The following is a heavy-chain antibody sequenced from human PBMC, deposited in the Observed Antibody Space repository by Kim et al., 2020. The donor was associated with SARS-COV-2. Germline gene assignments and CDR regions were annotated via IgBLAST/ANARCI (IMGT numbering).Heavy chain of an antibody. J-gene: IGHJ2*01. D-gene: IGHD2-15*01. CDR3: ARDVVDIDVGGTVRSYWY. CDR2: IYSSGST. V-gene: IGHV4-4*07. Sequence: SETLSLTCTVSGGSINNYYWSWLRQPAGRGPEWIGRIYSSGSTDYNPSFQSRVDMSVDTSKNQFSLRLSSVTAADTAVYFCARDVVDIDVGGTVRSYWY. CDR1: GGSINNYY.